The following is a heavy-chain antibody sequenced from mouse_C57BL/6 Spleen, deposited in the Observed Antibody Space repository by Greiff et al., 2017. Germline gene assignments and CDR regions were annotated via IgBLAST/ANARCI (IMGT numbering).Heavy chain of an antibody. CDR3: AGKVASGFAY. CDR2: IYPYDGDT. J-gene: IGHJ3*01. V-gene: IGHV1-82*01. CDR1: GYAFSSYW. Sequence: QVQLQQSGAELVKPGASVKISCKASGYAFSSYWMHWVKQRPGKGLEWIGRIYPYDGDTNYNGKFKGKATLTADKSSSTDYMQLSSLASEDSAVYFCAGKVASGFAYWGQGTLVTVSA.